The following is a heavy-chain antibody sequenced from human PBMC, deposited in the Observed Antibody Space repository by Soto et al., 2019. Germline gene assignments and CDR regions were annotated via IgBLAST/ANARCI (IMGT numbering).Heavy chain of an antibody. V-gene: IGHV1-18*01. CDR2: ISAYNGNT. CDR1: GYTFTSYG. D-gene: IGHD4-4*01. CDR3: ATAKTPDDYNYYYYYGMXV. Sequence: ASVKVSCKASGYTFTSYGISWGRQAPGQGLEWMGWISAYNGNTNYAQKLQGRVTMTTDTSTSTAYMELRSLRSDDTAVYYCATAKTPDDYNYYYYYGMXVWSQGTTVTVSS. J-gene: IGHJ6*02.